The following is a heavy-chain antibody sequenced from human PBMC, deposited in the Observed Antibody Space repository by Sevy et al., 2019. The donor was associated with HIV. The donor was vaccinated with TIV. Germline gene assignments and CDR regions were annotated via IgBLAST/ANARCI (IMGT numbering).Heavy chain of an antibody. CDR3: ARGGYYYDNAAYYAFDS. CDR2: IWSDGAYQ. J-gene: IGHJ4*02. D-gene: IGHD3-22*01. Sequence: GGSLRLSCAAAGFTFSNYGMHWVRQAPGKGLEWVAIIWSDGAYQYHGDSVKGRFTISRDNSKNTLYLQMNNVRVEDTAVYYCARGGYYYDNAAYYAFDSWGQGTLVTVSS. V-gene: IGHV3-33*01. CDR1: GFTFSNYG.